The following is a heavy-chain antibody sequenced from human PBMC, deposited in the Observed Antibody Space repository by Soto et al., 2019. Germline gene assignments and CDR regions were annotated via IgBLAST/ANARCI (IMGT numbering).Heavy chain of an antibody. D-gene: IGHD3-9*01. J-gene: IGHJ5*02. CDR1: GYTFSSYD. V-gene: IGHV1-8*02. CDR3: ARDLTGTRKGGWFDP. Sequence: QVQLVQSGAEVKKPGASVKVSCKASGYTFSSYDINWVRQATGQGPEWMGWMNPNSGNTGYAQKFQGRVTLXXTXAXXTVYMELSSLRSEDTAVYYCARDLTGTRKGGWFDPWGQGTLVTVSS. CDR2: MNPNSGNT.